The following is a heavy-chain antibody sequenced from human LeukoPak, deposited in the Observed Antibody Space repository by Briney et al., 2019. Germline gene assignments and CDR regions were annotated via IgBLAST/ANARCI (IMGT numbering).Heavy chain of an antibody. V-gene: IGHV3-23*01. D-gene: IGHD3-22*01. CDR1: GFTFSSYS. CDR3: ARGHDSSGYYPLDY. J-gene: IGHJ4*02. CDR2: ISGSGGST. Sequence: GGSLRLSCAASGFTFSSYSMSWVRQAPGKGLEWVSAISGSGGSTYYADSVKGRFTISRDNSKNTLYLQMNSLRAEDTAVYYCARGHDSSGYYPLDYWGQGTLVTVSS.